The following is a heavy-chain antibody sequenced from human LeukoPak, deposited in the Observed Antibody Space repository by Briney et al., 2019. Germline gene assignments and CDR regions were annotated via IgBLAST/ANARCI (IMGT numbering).Heavy chain of an antibody. J-gene: IGHJ4*02. CDR2: IYYSGST. D-gene: IGHD2-2*01. CDR3: ARHFEGTGDIVVVPAAILGPFDY. CDR1: GGSSGSTSYY. V-gene: IGHV4-39*01. Sequence: PSETLSLTCTVSGGSSGSTSYYWAWLRQPPGKGLEWIGSIYYSGSTYYNPSLKSRVTISVDTSKNQFSLKLSSVTAADTAVYYCARHFEGTGDIVVVPAAILGPFDYWGQGTLVTVSS.